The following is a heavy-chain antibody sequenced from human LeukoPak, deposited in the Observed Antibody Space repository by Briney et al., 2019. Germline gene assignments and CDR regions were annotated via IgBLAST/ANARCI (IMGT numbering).Heavy chain of an antibody. CDR2: IYSSGST. CDR3: ARDSYSNYHDY. J-gene: IGHJ4*02. D-gene: IGHD4-11*01. Sequence: SETLSLTCTVSGGSISTYYWSWIRQPAGKGLEWIGRIYSSGSTNYNPSLKSRVSLSVDPSKSHFSLNLTSVTAADTAVYYCARDSYSNYHDYWGQGTLVTVSS. V-gene: IGHV4-4*07. CDR1: GGSISTYY.